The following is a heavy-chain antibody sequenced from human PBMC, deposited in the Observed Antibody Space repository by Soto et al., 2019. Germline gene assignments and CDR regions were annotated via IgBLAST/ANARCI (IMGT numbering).Heavy chain of an antibody. J-gene: IGHJ4*02. CDR2: IWYDGSNK. Sequence: GGSLRLSCAASGFTFSSYGTHWVRQAPGKGLEWVAVIWYDGSNKYYADSVKGRFTISRDNSKNTLYLQMNSLRAEDTAVYYCARYGSGWLDFDYWGQGTLVTVSS. CDR3: ARYGSGWLDFDY. CDR1: GFTFSSYG. V-gene: IGHV3-33*01. D-gene: IGHD6-19*01.